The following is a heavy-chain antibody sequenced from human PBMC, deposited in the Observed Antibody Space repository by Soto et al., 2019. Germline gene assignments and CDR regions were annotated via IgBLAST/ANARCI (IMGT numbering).Heavy chain of an antibody. CDR3: ANQAPYSNSWYEIDH. D-gene: IGHD6-13*01. V-gene: IGHV3-23*01. J-gene: IGHJ5*02. CDR1: GFTFSSYG. Sequence: EVQLLESGGGLVQPGGSLRLSCAASGFTFSSYGINWVRQAPGKGLEWVSGISGSGDSTHYADSVKGRFTISRDNSKNTLYLQMNSLRAADTAVYYCANQAPYSNSWYEIDHWGQGTLVTVSS. CDR2: ISGSGDST.